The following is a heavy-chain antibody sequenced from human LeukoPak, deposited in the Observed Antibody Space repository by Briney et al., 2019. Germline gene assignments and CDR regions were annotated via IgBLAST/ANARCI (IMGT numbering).Heavy chain of an antibody. CDR2: INPSGSST. CDR1: GYTFTNYY. Sequence: GASVKVSCKASGYTFTNYYMHWVRQAPGQGLEWMGIINPSGSSTRYAQKFQGRVTITADESTSTAYMELSSLRSEDTAVYYCAVGVRGTGSYQIWGHAFDIWGQGTMVTVSS. V-gene: IGHV1-46*01. D-gene: IGHD3-10*01. J-gene: IGHJ3*02. CDR3: AVGVRGTGSYQIWGHAFDI.